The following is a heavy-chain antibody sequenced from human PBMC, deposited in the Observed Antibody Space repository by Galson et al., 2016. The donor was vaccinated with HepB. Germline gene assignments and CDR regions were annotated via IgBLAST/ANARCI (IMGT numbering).Heavy chain of an antibody. J-gene: IGHJ5*02. V-gene: IGHV3-23*01. D-gene: IGHD3-10*01. CDR2: ITGSGNT. Sequence: SLRLSCAASGFTFSNYAMSWVRQTPGKGLEWVSVITGSGNTYYADSVKGRFTISRDNSENTLYLQMNSLRAEDTAVYYCAKDFLMDYGSGNNWAHNWSGPWGQGTLVTVSS. CDR1: GFTFSNYA. CDR3: AKDFLMDYGSGNNWAHNWSGP.